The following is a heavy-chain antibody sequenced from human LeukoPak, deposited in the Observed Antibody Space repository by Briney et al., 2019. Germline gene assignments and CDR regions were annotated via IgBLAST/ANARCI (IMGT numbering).Heavy chain of an antibody. CDR2: ISSSSSYI. J-gene: IGHJ6*04. Sequence: TGGPLRLSCAASGFTFSIYSMNWVRQAPGKGLEWVSSISSSSSYIYYADSVKCRFTISRDNAKNSLYLQMNSLRAEDTAVYYCARDLEELVTMVRGVIVDYYYYGMDVWGKGTTVTVSS. D-gene: IGHD3-10*01. V-gene: IGHV3-21*01. CDR1: GFTFSIYS. CDR3: ARDLEELVTMVRGVIVDYYYYGMDV.